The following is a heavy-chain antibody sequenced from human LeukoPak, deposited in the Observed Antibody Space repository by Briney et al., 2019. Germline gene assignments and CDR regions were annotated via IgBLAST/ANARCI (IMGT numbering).Heavy chain of an antibody. CDR1: GFTFSSYS. J-gene: IGHJ3*02. CDR3: ARDWVRFAFDI. Sequence: GGSLRLSCAASGFTFSSYSMNWFRQAPGKGLEWVSSISSSSSYIYYADSVKGRFTISRDNAKNSLYLQMNSLRAEDTAVYYCARDWVRFAFDIWGQGTMVTVSS. D-gene: IGHD3-3*01. CDR2: ISSSSSYI. V-gene: IGHV3-21*01.